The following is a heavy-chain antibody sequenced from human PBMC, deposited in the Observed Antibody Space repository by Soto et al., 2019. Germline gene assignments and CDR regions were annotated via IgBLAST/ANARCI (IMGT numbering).Heavy chain of an antibody. CDR3: ARTPYYYDSSGYLYYFDY. CDR2: IYYSGST. J-gene: IGHJ4*02. CDR1: GGSISSYY. Sequence: SETLSLTCTVSGGSISSYYWSWIRQPPGKGLEWIGYIYYSGSTNYNPSLKSRVTISVDTSKNQFSLKLSSVTAADTAVYYCARTPYYYDSSGYLYYFDYWGQGTLVTVSS. D-gene: IGHD3-22*01. V-gene: IGHV4-59*01.